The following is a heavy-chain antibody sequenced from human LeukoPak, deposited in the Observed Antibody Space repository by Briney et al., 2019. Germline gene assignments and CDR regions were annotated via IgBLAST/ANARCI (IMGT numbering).Heavy chain of an antibody. J-gene: IGHJ4*02. Sequence: SGGSLRLSCAASEITFSNYAMTWVRQAPGAGLEWVSGISGSGVNTYYADSVKGRFTISRDNSKNTLYLQMNSLRDEDTAVYYCARGLSVTDSWGQGTLVTVSS. V-gene: IGHV3-23*01. D-gene: IGHD4-17*01. CDR3: ARGLSVTDS. CDR2: ISGSGVNT. CDR1: EITFSNYA.